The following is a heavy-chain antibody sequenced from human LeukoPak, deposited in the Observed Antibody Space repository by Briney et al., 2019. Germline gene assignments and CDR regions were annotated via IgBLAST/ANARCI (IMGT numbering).Heavy chain of an antibody. D-gene: IGHD3-3*01. CDR2: LSSSGSAF. CDR1: GFTFRSYE. J-gene: IGHJ4*02. Sequence: GGSLRLSCEDSGFTFRSYEMNWVRQAPGKGLEWIAYLSSSGSAFSYADSVKGRFTIARDNAKNSVYLEMNSLRADDTAVYYCARSARLMKGVVEVTALNDWGQGTLVTVSS. CDR3: ARSARLMKGVVEVTALND. V-gene: IGHV3-48*03.